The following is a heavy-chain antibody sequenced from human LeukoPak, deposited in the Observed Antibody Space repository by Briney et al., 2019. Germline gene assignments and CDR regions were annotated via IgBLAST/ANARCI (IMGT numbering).Heavy chain of an antibody. CDR2: IYYSGST. D-gene: IGHD3/OR15-3a*01. CDR1: GGSISSTSYY. CDR3: ASGFIKDWSILDI. J-gene: IGHJ3*02. V-gene: IGHV4-31*03. Sequence: SETLSLTCTVSGGSISSTSYYWGWIRQHPGKGLEWIGYIYYSGSTYYNPSLKSRVTISVDTSKNQFSLKLSSVTAADTAVYYCASGFIKDWSILDIWGQGTMVTVSS.